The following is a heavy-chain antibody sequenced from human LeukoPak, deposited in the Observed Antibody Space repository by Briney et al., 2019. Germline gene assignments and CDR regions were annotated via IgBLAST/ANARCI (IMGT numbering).Heavy chain of an antibody. Sequence: GGSLRLXCAASGFTFSSYAMSWVRQAPGKGLEWVSAISGSGGSTYYADSVKGRFTISRDNSKNTLYLQMNSLRAEDTAVYYCAKEHYGSGSYYPNYFDYWGQGTLVTVSS. D-gene: IGHD3-10*01. V-gene: IGHV3-23*01. CDR2: ISGSGGST. CDR1: GFTFSSYA. CDR3: AKEHYGSGSYYPNYFDY. J-gene: IGHJ4*02.